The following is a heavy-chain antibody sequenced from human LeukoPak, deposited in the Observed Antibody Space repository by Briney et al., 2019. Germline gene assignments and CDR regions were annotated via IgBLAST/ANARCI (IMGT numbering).Heavy chain of an antibody. Sequence: SVKVSCKASGGTFSSYTISWVRQAPGQGLEWMGRIIPILGIANYAQKFQGRVTITADKSTSTAYMELSSLRSEDTAVYYCARANCTSGVCYHNWFDPWGQGTLVTVSS. CDR3: ARANCTSGVCYHNWFDP. D-gene: IGHD2-8*01. CDR1: GGTFSSYT. J-gene: IGHJ5*02. CDR2: IIPILGIA. V-gene: IGHV1-69*02.